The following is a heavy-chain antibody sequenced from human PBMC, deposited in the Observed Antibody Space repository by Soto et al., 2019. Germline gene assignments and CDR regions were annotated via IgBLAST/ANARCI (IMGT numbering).Heavy chain of an antibody. CDR2: IYYSGST. CDR1: GGSISSYY. CDR3: ARAAAAGTWNYYYYYGMDV. J-gene: IGHJ6*02. D-gene: IGHD6-13*01. V-gene: IGHV4-59*01. Sequence: PSETHSLTCSVSGGSISSYYWSWIRQPPGKGLEWIGYIYYSGSTNYNPSLKSRVTISVDTSKNQFSLKLSSVTAADTAVYYCARAAAAGTWNYYYYYGMDVWGQGTTVTVSS.